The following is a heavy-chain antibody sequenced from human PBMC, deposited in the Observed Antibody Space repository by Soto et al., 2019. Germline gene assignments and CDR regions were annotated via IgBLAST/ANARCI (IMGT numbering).Heavy chain of an antibody. J-gene: IGHJ6*02. V-gene: IGHV4-31*02. Sequence: PGKGLEWMGYIDSSGSSYYDPSLKSRLIMSVDTSKNQFSLKLASVTAAETAEYYCASDPGYCMSGTCPTKGGMDVWGQGTTVTVSS. CDR2: IDSSGSS. D-gene: IGHD2-2*03. CDR3: ASDPGYCMSGTCPTKGGMDV.